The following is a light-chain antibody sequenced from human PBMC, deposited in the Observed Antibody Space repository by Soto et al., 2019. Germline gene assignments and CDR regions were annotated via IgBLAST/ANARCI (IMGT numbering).Light chain of an antibody. J-gene: IGKJ1*01. CDR1: QSISSW. CDR3: QQYNSYWGRT. V-gene: IGKV1-5*01. Sequence: DIQMTQSPSTLSASVGDRVTITCRASQSISSWLAWYQQKPGKAPKLLIYDASSLESGVPSRFSGSGSGTEFTLTISSLQPDDFATYYCQQYNSYWGRTFGQGTKVDIK. CDR2: DAS.